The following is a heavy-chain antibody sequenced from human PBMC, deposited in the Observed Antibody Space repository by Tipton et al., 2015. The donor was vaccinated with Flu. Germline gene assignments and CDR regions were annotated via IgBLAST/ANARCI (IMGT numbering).Heavy chain of an antibody. D-gene: IGHD1-1*01. CDR2: IRHYVTNT. V-gene: IGHV3-30*02. Sequence: SLRLSCAASGFTFSTYWMSWLRQAPGKGLEWVALIRHYVTNTYYVDSVRGRFTISRDNSKNTVYLQMNNLRGEDTAVYYCAKDNDPSNVPHYWGQGTLVTVSS. CDR1: GFTFSTYW. CDR3: AKDNDPSNVPHY. J-gene: IGHJ4*02.